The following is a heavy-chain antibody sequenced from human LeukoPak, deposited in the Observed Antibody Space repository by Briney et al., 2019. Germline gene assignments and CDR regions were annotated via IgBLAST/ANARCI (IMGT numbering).Heavy chain of an antibody. D-gene: IGHD3-3*01. V-gene: IGHV3-21*01. CDR1: GFTFSSYA. J-gene: IGHJ3*02. CDR3: ARDSSLYYDFWSGYYTGDAFDI. CDR2: ISSSSSYI. Sequence: GGSLRLSCAASGFTFSSYAMSWVRQAPGKGLEWVSSISSSSSYIYYADSVKGRFTISRDNAKNSLYLQMNSLRAEDTAVYYCARDSSLYYDFWSGYYTGDAFDIWGQGTMVTVSS.